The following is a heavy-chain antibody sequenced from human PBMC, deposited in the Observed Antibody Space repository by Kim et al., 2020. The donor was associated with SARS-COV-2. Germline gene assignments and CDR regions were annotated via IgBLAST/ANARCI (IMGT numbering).Heavy chain of an antibody. J-gene: IGHJ4*02. D-gene: IGHD4-4*01. CDR3: ARAIGTTVTPHFDY. Sequence: ASVKVSCKASGYTFTSYAMHWVRQAPGQRLEWMGWINAGNGNTKYSQKFQGRVTITRDTSASTAYMELSSLRSEDTAVYYCARAIGTTVTPHFDYWGQGTLVTVSS. V-gene: IGHV1-3*01. CDR2: INAGNGNT. CDR1: GYTFTSYA.